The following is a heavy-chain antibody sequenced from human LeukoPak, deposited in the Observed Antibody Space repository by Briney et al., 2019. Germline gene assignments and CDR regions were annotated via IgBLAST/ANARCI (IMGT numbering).Heavy chain of an antibody. CDR1: GGSISSYY. V-gene: IGHV4-59*01. D-gene: IGHD5-24*01. CDR3: ARRDGYKIFDY. Sequence: SETLSLTCTVSGGSISSYYWNWIRQPPGKGLEWIGYIYYSGSTNYNPSLKSRVTISVDTSKNQFSLRLNSVSAADTAVYYCARRDGYKIFDYWGLGTLVTVPS. J-gene: IGHJ4*02. CDR2: IYYSGST.